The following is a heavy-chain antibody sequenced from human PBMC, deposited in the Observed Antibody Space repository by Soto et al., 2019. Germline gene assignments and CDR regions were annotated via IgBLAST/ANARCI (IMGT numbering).Heavy chain of an antibody. CDR2: TSSSGSTI. V-gene: IGHV3-48*02. CDR1: GFTFSSYS. Sequence: GESLRLSCAASGFTFSSYSMNWVRHAPGKGREWVSYTSSSGSTIYYADSVTGRFTISRDNAKNSLYLQMNSLRDEDTAVYYCARRVVPAALSGIRETHNWFDPWGQGTLVTVSS. J-gene: IGHJ5*02. D-gene: IGHD2-2*01. CDR3: ARRVVPAALSGIRETHNWFDP.